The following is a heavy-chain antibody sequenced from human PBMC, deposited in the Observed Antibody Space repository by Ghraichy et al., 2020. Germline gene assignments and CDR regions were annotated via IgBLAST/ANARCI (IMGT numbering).Heavy chain of an antibody. CDR1: GGSFSGYY. V-gene: IGHV4-34*01. D-gene: IGHD4-23*01. J-gene: IGHJ6*02. Sequence: SETLSLTCAVYGGSFSGYYWSWIRQPPGKGLEWIGEINHSGSTNYNPSLKSRVTISVDTSKNQFSLKLSSVTAADTAVYYCARVLFSDFGGTVVTNLDVWGQGTTVTVSS. CDR3: ARVLFSDFGGTVVTNLDV. CDR2: INHSGST.